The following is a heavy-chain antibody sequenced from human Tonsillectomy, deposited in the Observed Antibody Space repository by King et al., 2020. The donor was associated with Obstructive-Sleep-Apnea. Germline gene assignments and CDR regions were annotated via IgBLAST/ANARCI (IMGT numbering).Heavy chain of an antibody. D-gene: IGHD6-19*01. J-gene: IGHJ4*02. CDR2: IKQDGSEK. V-gene: IGHV3-7*03. Sequence: VQLVESGGGLVQPGGSLRLSCAASGFTFSSYWMNWVRQAPGKGLEWVANIKQDGSEKYYVDSVKGRFTISRDNAANSIYLQMNSLRAEDTAVYYCARDRGWSPWDYWGQGTLVTVSS. CDR1: GFTFSSYW. CDR3: ARDRGWSPWDY.